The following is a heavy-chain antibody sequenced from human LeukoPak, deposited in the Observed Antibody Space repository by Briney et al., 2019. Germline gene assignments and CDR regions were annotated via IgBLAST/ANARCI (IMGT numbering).Heavy chain of an antibody. CDR3: ARSSGTGTFSY. CDR2: VYYGRSP. CDR1: GESFSGYQ. J-gene: IGHJ4*02. Sequence: PSETLSLTCAVYGESFSGYQWSWIRQPPGKGLEWIGSVYYGRSPYFNPSLESRATISVDTSKNHFSLKMSSVTAADTAVYYCARSSGTGTFSYWGQGTLVTVSS. D-gene: IGHD6-25*01. V-gene: IGHV4-34*01.